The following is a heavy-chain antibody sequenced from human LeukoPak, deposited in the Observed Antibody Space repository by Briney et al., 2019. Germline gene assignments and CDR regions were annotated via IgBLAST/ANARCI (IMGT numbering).Heavy chain of an antibody. CDR1: GYSISTAHY. J-gene: IGHJ5*02. Sequence: SETLSLTCVVSGYSISTAHYWGWIRQSPRKGLEWIGTIHYNGASYYNPSLKSRVTVSIDTSKNQFSLRLRSMSAADTAVYYCARYYGDSGYWFDPWGQGTLVTVSS. D-gene: IGHD4-17*01. CDR3: ARYYGDSGYWFDP. CDR2: IHYNGAS. V-gene: IGHV4-38-2*01.